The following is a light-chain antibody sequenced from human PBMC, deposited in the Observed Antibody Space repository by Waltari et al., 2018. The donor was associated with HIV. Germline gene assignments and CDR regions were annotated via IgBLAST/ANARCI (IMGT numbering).Light chain of an antibody. J-gene: IGLJ2*01. CDR1: SSDLGRYNY. V-gene: IGLV2-8*01. CDR3: SSYAPTNNFYVL. Sequence: QSALTQPPSASGSPGQSVTISCTGTSSDLGRYNYVSWYQQHPGKAPKLITSEVTKRPSGVPDRFSGSKSGNTASLTVSGLQAEDEAHYYCSSYAPTNNFYVLFGGGTALTVL. CDR2: EVT.